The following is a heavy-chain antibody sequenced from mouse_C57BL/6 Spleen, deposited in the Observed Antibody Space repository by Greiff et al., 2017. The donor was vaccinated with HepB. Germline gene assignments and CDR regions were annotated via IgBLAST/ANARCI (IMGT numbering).Heavy chain of an antibody. CDR2: IWGDGST. CDR3: AKQRLGRRYFDY. V-gene: IGHV2-3*01. Sequence: VKLVESGPGLVAPSQSLSITCTVSGFSFTSYCVSWVRQPPGKGLEWLGVIWGDGSTNYHSALISRLSISKNNSKSQVFLKLNSLQADDTATYYCAKQRLGRRYFDYWGQGTTLTVSS. D-gene: IGHD4-1*01. J-gene: IGHJ2*01. CDR1: GFSFTSYC.